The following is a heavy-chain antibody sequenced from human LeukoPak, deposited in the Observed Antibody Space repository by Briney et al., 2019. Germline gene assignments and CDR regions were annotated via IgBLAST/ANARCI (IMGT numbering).Heavy chain of an antibody. CDR3: ARTAPYCSNDCYVDY. J-gene: IGHJ4*02. CDR2: ISSNGDSP. D-gene: IGHD2-8*01. CDR1: GFTFNTYA. Sequence: TGGSLRLSCAASGFTFNTYAMQWVRQAPGKGLEYVAAISSNGDSPYYANSVKGRLTISRDSAKNTLYVQMNSLRAEDTAVYYCARTAPYCSNDCYVDYWGQGTLVTVSS. V-gene: IGHV3-64*01.